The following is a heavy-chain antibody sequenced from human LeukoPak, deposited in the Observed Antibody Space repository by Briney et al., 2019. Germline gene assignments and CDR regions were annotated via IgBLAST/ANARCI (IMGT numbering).Heavy chain of an antibody. CDR3: AILLWFGEARDY. CDR1: GFTFSSYW. J-gene: IGHJ4*02. Sequence: GGSLRLSCAASGFTFSSYWMHWVRQAPGKGLVWVSRINSDGSSTSYADSVKGRFTISRDNAKNTLYLQMNSLRVEDTAVYYCAILLWFGEARDYWGQGTLVTVSS. D-gene: IGHD3-10*01. CDR2: INSDGSST. V-gene: IGHV3-74*01.